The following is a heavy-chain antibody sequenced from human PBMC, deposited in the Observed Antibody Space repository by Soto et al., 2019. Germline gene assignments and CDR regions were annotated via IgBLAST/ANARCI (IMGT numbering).Heavy chain of an antibody. J-gene: IGHJ6*02. CDR1: GGTFSSYA. CDR2: IIPIFGTA. V-gene: IGHV1-69*13. CDR3: VRCRVITKPPYSDYGIDV. D-gene: IGHD3-22*01. Sequence: ASVKVSCKASGGTFSSYAISWVRQAPGQGLEWMGGIIPIFGTANYAQKFQGRVTITADESTSTAYMELSSLRSEDTAVYYCVRCRVITKPPYSDYGIDVWGQGTTVTVSS.